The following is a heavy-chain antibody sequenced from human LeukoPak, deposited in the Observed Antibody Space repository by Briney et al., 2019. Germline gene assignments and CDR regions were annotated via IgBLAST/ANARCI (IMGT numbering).Heavy chain of an antibody. J-gene: IGHJ6*03. CDR1: GFTFSSYG. CDR3: AKDPADIVVVPAAIGYYYYYMDV. V-gene: IGHV3-30*02. Sequence: GGSLRLSCAASGFTFSSYGMHWVRQAPGKGLEWVAFIRYDGSNKYYADSVKGRFTISRDNSKNTLYLQMNSLRAEDTAVYYCAKDPADIVVVPAAIGYYYYYMDVWGKGTTVTVSS. CDR2: IRYDGSNK. D-gene: IGHD2-2*02.